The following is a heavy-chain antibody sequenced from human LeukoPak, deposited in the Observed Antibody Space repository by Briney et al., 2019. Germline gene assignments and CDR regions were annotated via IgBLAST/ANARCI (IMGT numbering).Heavy chain of an antibody. CDR2: IKLDGSEK. CDR1: GFTFSNYA. J-gene: IGHJ4*02. Sequence: GGSLRLSCAASGFTFSNYAMSWVRQAPGKGLEWVANIKLDGSEKNYVDSVKGRFTISRDNTKNSLYLQMNSLRAEDTAVFYCARDQYDTWSRRGNFDSWGQGTLVIVSS. CDR3: ARDQYDTWSRRGNFDS. D-gene: IGHD3-3*01. V-gene: IGHV3-7*03.